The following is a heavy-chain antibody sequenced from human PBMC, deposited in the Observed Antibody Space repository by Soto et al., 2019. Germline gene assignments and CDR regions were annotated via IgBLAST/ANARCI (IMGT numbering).Heavy chain of an antibody. Sequence: ASVKVSCKASGGTFTSYALSWVRQAPGQGLEWMGGIIPIFGTANYAQKFQGRVTITADKSTSTAYVELSSLRSEDTAVYYCASVDTAMVDAFDICGHGTMVTVS. CDR1: GGTFTSYA. CDR3: ASVDTAMVDAFDI. J-gene: IGHJ3*02. V-gene: IGHV1-69*06. CDR2: IIPIFGTA. D-gene: IGHD5-18*01.